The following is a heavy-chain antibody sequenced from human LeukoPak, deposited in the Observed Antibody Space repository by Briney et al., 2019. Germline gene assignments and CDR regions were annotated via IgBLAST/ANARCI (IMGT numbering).Heavy chain of an antibody. CDR1: GYIFTGYY. J-gene: IGHJ5*02. CDR2: INPNSGGT. V-gene: IGHV1-2*02. CDR3: ARLLLAGGGKGWFDP. D-gene: IGHD6-13*01. Sequence: ASVKVSCKASGYIFTGYYMHGVRQAPGQGLEWMGWINPNSGGTNYAQKVQGRVTMTRDTSISRAYMELSRLRSDDTAVYYCARLLLAGGGKGWFDPWGEGTLVTVSS.